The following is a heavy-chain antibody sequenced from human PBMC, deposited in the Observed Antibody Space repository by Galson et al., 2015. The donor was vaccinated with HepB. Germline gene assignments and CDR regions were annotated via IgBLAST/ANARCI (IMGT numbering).Heavy chain of an antibody. J-gene: IGHJ3*02. CDR2: IKQDGSEK. CDR1: GFTFSRYW. CDR3: GRRLYDAFDI. Sequence: SLRLSCAASGFTFSRYWMTWVRQAPGKGLEWVTNIKQDGSEKYYVDSVKGRFTISRDNAKNSLYLQMNSLRAEDTAVYYCGRRLYDAFDIWGQGTMVTVSS. D-gene: IGHD3-16*02. V-gene: IGHV3-7*01.